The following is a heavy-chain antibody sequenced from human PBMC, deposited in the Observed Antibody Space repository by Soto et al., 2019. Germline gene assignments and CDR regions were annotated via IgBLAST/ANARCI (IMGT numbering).Heavy chain of an antibody. Sequence: VKVSCKSSGYTFTSYGISWVRQAPGQGLEWMGWISVYNGDTKYAQKLQGRVTMTTDTSTSTAYMELRSLRSDDTAVYYCAKSSGAVAGYYFDYWGQGTLVTVSS. CDR3: AKSSGAVAGYYFDY. D-gene: IGHD6-19*01. V-gene: IGHV1-18*04. CDR1: GYTFTSYG. CDR2: ISVYNGDT. J-gene: IGHJ4*02.